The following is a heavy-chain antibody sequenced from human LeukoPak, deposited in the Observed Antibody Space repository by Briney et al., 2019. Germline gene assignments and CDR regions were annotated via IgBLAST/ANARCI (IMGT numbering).Heavy chain of an antibody. V-gene: IGHV3-30-3*01. D-gene: IGHD6-19*01. CDR1: GFTFSSYA. J-gene: IGHJ6*02. CDR3: ARPYSSGWTYYYYYGMDV. Sequence: PGGSLRLSCAASGFTFSSYAMHWVRQAPGKGLEWVAVISYDGSNKYYADSVKGRFTISGDNSKNTLYLQMNSLRAEDTAVYYCARPYSSGWTYYYYYGMDVWGQGTTVTVSS. CDR2: ISYDGSNK.